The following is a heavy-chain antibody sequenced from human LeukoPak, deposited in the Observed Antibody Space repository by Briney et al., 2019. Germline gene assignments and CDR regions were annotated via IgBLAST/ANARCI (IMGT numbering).Heavy chain of an antibody. V-gene: IGHV3-15*01. D-gene: IGHD6-13*01. CDR3: TKLILAAADTVDY. CDR2: IKSKTDSGTT. Sequence: PGGSLRLSCAASGFTFINAWMSWVRQAPGKGLEWVGRIKSKTDSGTTDYAAPVKGRFTISRDDSKNTLYLQMNSLKTEDTAVYYCTKLILAAADTVDYLGQGTLVTVSS. J-gene: IGHJ4*02. CDR1: GFTFINAW.